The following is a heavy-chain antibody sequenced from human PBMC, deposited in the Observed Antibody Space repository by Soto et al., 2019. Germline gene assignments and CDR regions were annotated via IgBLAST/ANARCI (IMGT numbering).Heavy chain of an antibody. CDR2: ISSSSSYI. D-gene: IGHD6-25*01. CDR3: ARMGSQRYYYYGMDV. Sequence: EVQLVESGGGLVKPGGSLRLSCAASGFTCSSYSMNWVRQAPGKGLEWVSSISSSSSYIYYEDSVKGLWTISRDNAKNSLSLPMNSLRAEDTAVYYCARMGSQRYYYYGMDVLGQGTTGNVS. CDR1: GFTCSSYS. V-gene: IGHV3-21*06. J-gene: IGHJ6*02.